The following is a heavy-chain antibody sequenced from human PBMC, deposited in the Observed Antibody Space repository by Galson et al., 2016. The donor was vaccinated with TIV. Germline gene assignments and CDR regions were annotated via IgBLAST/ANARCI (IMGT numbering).Heavy chain of an antibody. Sequence: SVKVSCKASGGTFSSYAISWVRQAPGQGLEWMGGIIPFFGTANFARKFQGRVTITADASTSTAYLELISLKSEDTAVYYCASPQSTGRFFAQFAFDIWGQGTTVTVSS. D-gene: IGHD1-26*01. V-gene: IGHV1-69*13. CDR3: ASPQSTGRFFAQFAFDI. J-gene: IGHJ3*02. CDR1: GGTFSSYA. CDR2: IIPFFGTA.